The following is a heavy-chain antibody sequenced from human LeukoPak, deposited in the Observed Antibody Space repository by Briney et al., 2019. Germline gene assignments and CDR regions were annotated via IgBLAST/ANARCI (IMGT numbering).Heavy chain of an antibody. J-gene: IGHJ4*02. CDR3: ARLAAAGSRGY. Sequence: GGSLRLSCAASGFTVSSNYMSWVRQAPGKGLEWVSVIYSGGNTYYADSVKGRFTISRDNSKNTLYLQMNSLRAEDTAVYYCARLAAAGSRGYWGQGTLVTVSS. CDR1: GFTVSSNY. V-gene: IGHV3-53*01. CDR2: IYSGGNT. D-gene: IGHD6-13*01.